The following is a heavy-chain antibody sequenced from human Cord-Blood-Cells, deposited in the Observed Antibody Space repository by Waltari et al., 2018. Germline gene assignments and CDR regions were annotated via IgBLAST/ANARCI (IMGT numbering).Heavy chain of an antibody. J-gene: IGHJ4*02. CDR3: ARDIAVAGTGD. D-gene: IGHD6-19*01. Sequence: QVQLQQWGAGLLKPSEPLSLTCAVYGGSFSGYYWSWIRQPPGKGLEWIGEINHSGSTNYNPSLKSRVTISVDTSKNQFSLKLSSVTAADTTVYYCARDIAVAGTGDWGQGTLVTVSS. CDR2: INHSGST. V-gene: IGHV4-34*01. CDR1: GGSFSGYY.